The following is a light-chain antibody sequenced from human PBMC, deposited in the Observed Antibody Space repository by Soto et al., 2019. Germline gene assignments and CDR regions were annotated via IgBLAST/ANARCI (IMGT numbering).Light chain of an antibody. Sequence: EVVMTQSPATLSVSPGDKVSLSCRANQTISNMLAWYQQKPGQAPRLLIYAASTRATGVSARFSGSGSGTGFTLTISSLQSEDFAVYHCQQYNNWPWTFGQGTKVDI. CDR3: QQYNNWPWT. CDR1: QTISNM. J-gene: IGKJ1*01. V-gene: IGKV3-15*01. CDR2: AAS.